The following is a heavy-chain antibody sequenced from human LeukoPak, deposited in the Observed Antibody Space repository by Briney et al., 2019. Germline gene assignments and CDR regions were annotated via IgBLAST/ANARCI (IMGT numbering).Heavy chain of an antibody. J-gene: IGHJ4*02. Sequence: PGGSLRLSCVASGFTVGSNYMSWVRQAPGKGLEWVSVIYSAGNTYYADSVKGRFTISRHNSENTLYLHMNSLRVEDTAVYFCARGGTPGYSSGRIDYWGQGTLVTVSS. V-gene: IGHV3-53*04. D-gene: IGHD6-19*01. CDR1: GFTVGSNY. CDR3: ARGGTPGYSSGRIDY. CDR2: IYSAGNT.